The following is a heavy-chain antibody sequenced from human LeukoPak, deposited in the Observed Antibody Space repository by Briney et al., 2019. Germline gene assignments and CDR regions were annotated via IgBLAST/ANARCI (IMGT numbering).Heavy chain of an antibody. Sequence: GGSLRLSCAASGFTFSSYAMSWVRQAPGKGLEWVSAISGSGGSTYYADSVKGRFTISRDNSKNTLYLQMNSLRAEDTAVYYCTRHPLYGSSYDYWGQGTLVTVSS. CDR2: ISGSGGST. CDR1: GFTFSSYA. J-gene: IGHJ4*02. D-gene: IGHD6-13*01. CDR3: TRHPLYGSSYDY. V-gene: IGHV3-23*01.